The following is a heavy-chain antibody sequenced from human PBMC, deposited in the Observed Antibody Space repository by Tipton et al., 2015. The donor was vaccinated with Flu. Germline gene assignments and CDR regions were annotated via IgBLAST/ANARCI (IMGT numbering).Heavy chain of an antibody. Sequence: VQLVQSGGGLIQPGGSLRLSCAASGFSVSHNYMGWVRQAPGKGLQWVSLIYQNGDTFYADFVRGRFTISRDNSKNTLYLQINSLRAEDTALYYCAGGYGAAFDVWGRGTLVTVSS. J-gene: IGHJ3*01. V-gene: IGHV3-53*01. CDR2: IYQNGDT. CDR3: AGGYGAAFDV. CDR1: GFSVSHNY. D-gene: IGHD5-18*01.